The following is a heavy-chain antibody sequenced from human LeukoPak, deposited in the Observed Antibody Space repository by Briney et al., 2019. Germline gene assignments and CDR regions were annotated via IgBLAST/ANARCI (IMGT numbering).Heavy chain of an antibody. CDR3: ARVSVGATIGY. J-gene: IGHJ4*02. CDR1: GYTFTGYY. Sequence: ASVEVSRKASGYTFTGYYMHWVRQAPGQGLEWMGWINPNSGGTNYAQKFQGRVTMTRDTSISTAYMELSRLRSDDTAVYYCARVSVGATIGYWGQGTLVTVSS. D-gene: IGHD1-26*01. V-gene: IGHV1-2*02. CDR2: INPNSGGT.